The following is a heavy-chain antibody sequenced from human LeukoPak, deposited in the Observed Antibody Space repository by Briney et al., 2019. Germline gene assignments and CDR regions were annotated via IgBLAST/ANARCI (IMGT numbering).Heavy chain of an antibody. J-gene: IGHJ3*02. Sequence: GGSLRLSCAASGFTFSSYDMNWVRQAPGKGLEWVAFIRYDGSNKYYADSVKGRFTISRDNSKNTLYLQMNSLRAEDTAVYYCAKALTKVAATSHDAFDIWGQGTMVTVSS. D-gene: IGHD2-15*01. CDR1: GFTFSSYD. CDR3: AKALTKVAATSHDAFDI. V-gene: IGHV3-30*02. CDR2: IRYDGSNK.